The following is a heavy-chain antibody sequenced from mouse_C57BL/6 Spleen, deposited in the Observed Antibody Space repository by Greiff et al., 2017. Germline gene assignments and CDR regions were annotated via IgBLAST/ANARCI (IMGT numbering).Heavy chain of an antibody. CDR3: ARCRGDAMDY. CDR1: GYAFSSSW. Sequence: QVQLKESGPELVKPGASVKISCKASGYAFSSSWMNWVKQRPGKGLEWIGRIYPGDGDTNYNGKFKGKATLTADKSSSTAYMQLSSLTSEDSAVYFCARCRGDAMDYWGQGTAVTVSS. V-gene: IGHV1-82*01. CDR2: IYPGDGDT. J-gene: IGHJ4*01.